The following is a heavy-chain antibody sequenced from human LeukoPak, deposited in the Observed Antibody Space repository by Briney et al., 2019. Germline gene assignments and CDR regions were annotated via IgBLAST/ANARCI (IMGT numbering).Heavy chain of an antibody. V-gene: IGHV3-21*01. Sequence: GGSLRLSCAASGITFSGYSMNWIRQAPGKGLEWVATITGDSTYISHADSVKGRFTISRDNAKNSVYLQMNSLRAEDTAVYYCASSSDIYGSGSYFNSLGDVWGKGTTVSISS. CDR3: ASSSDIYGSGSYFNSLGDV. CDR2: ITGDSTYI. D-gene: IGHD3-10*01. CDR1: GITFSGYS. J-gene: IGHJ6*04.